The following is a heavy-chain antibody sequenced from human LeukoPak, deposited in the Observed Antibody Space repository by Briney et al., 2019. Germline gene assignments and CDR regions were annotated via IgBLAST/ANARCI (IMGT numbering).Heavy chain of an antibody. J-gene: IGHJ4*02. Sequence: GGSLRLSCAASGFTFSSYAMSWVRQAPGKGLEWVSAISGSGGSTYYADSVKGRFTISRDNSKNTLYLQMNSQRAEDTAVYYCAKDSPLYYYDSSGYWDYWGQGTLVTVSS. D-gene: IGHD3-22*01. CDR3: AKDSPLYYYDSSGYWDY. CDR1: GFTFSSYA. V-gene: IGHV3-23*01. CDR2: ISGSGGST.